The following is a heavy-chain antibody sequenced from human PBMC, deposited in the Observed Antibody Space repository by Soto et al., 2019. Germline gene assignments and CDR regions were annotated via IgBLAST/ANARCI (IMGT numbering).Heavy chain of an antibody. CDR1: GINYNTYA. CDR3: ARAISGYVT. V-gene: IGHV1-3*01. Sequence: QVQLVQSGAEMKKPGASVKLSCKTSGINYNTYAIHWVRQAPGQGLEWMGWINAGNGDTRYSQNFQGRVTITRDTSASTGYMDLDSLKSEDTGVYYCARAISGYVTWGQGTLVTVSS. CDR2: INAGNGDT. D-gene: IGHD5-12*01. J-gene: IGHJ4*02.